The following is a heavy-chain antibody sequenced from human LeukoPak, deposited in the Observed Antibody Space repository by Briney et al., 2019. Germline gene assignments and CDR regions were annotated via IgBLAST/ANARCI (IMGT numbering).Heavy chain of an antibody. CDR3: ARDQVRGVIRWHHYYGMDV. J-gene: IGHJ6*02. CDR1: GFTFSSYS. V-gene: IGHV3-48*01. CDR2: ISSSSSTI. Sequence: GGSLRLSCAASGFTFSSYSMNWVRQAPGKGLEWVSYISSSSSTIYYADSVKGRFTISRDNAKNSLYLQMNSLRAEDTAVYYCARDQVRGVIRWHHYYGMDVWGQGTTVTVSS. D-gene: IGHD3-10*01.